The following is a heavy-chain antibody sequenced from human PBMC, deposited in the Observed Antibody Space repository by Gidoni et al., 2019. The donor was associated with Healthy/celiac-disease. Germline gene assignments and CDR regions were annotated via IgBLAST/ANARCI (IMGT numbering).Heavy chain of an antibody. J-gene: IGHJ3*02. Sequence: QVQLQQWGAGLLKPSETLSLTCAAYGGSFSGYSWSWIRQPPGKGLAWLGEINHSGSTNYNPSLKGRGTISVDTSKNQFSLKLRSVTAADTAVYYCATAWVDCSGGSCSDAFDIWGQGTMVTVSS. CDR3: ATAWVDCSGGSCSDAFDI. V-gene: IGHV4-34*01. D-gene: IGHD2-15*01. CDR2: INHSGST. CDR1: GGSFSGYS.